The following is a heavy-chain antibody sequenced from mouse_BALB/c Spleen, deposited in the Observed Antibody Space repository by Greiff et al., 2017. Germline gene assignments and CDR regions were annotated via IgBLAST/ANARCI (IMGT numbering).Heavy chain of an antibody. D-gene: IGHD2-4*01. V-gene: IGHV5-17*02. CDR1: GFTFSSFG. Sequence: EVHLVESGGGLVQPGGSRKLSCAASGFTFSSFGMHWVRQAPEKGLEWVAYISSGSSTIYYADTVKGRFTISRDNPKNTLFLQMTSLRSEDTAMYYCARVITTYFDYWGQGTTLTVSS. J-gene: IGHJ2*01. CDR2: ISSGSSTI. CDR3: ARVITTYFDY.